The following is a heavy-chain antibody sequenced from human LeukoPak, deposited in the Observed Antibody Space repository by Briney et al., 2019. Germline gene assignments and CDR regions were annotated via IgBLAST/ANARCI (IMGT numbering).Heavy chain of an antibody. CDR3: AKMDGRDSRYDGIDY. CDR2: ISYDGSNK. D-gene: IGHD6-13*01. J-gene: IGHJ4*02. Sequence: GRSLRLSCAASGFTFSSYGMHWVRQAPGKGLEWVAVISYDGSNKYYADSVKGRFTISRDNSKNTLYLQMNSLRAEDTAVYYCAKMDGRDSRYDGIDYWGQGTLVTVSS. V-gene: IGHV3-30*18. CDR1: GFTFSSYG.